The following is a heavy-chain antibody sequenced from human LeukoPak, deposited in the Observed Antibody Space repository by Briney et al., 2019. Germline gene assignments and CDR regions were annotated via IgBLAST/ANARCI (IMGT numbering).Heavy chain of an antibody. V-gene: IGHV1-8*03. CDR1: GYTFTSYD. J-gene: IGHJ6*03. Sequence: GASVKVSCKASGYTFTSYDINWVRQATGQGLEWMGWMNPNSGNTGYAQKFQGRVTITRNTSISTAYMELSSLRSEDTAVYYCARGNPYYDFWSGHYYYYYHMGVWGKGTTVTVSS. D-gene: IGHD3-3*01. CDR2: MNPNSGNT. CDR3: ARGNPYYDFWSGHYYYYYHMGV.